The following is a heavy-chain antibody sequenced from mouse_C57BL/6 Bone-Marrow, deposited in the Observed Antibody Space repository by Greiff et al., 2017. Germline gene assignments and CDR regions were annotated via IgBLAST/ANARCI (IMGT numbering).Heavy chain of an antibody. CDR2: IYPRSGNT. CDR1: GYTFTSYG. J-gene: IGHJ2*01. V-gene: IGHV1-81*01. D-gene: IGHD2-2*01. Sequence: QVQLQQSGAELARPGASVKLSCKASGYTFTSYGISWVKQRTGQGLEWIGEIYPRSGNTYYNEKFKGKATLTADKSSSTAYMELRSLTSEDSAVYFCASGGLLGLRRGLDYWGQGTTLTVSS. CDR3: ASGGLLGLRRGLDY.